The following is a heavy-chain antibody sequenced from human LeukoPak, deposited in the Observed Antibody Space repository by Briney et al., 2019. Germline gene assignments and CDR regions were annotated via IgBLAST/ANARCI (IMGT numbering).Heavy chain of an antibody. CDR2: ISSDSSYI. J-gene: IGHJ4*02. V-gene: IGHV3-21*01. CDR3: ARDRGYYTP. D-gene: IGHD1-26*01. CDR1: GFTFTTYS. Sequence: GGSLRLSCAASGFTFTTYSMNWVRQAPGKGLEWVSSISSDSSYIFYADSLKGRFTISRDNAKNSLYLQMISLRAEDTAVYYCARDRGYYTPWGQGTLVTVSS.